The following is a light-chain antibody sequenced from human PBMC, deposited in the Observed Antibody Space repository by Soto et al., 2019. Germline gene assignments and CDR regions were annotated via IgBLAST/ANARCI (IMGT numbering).Light chain of an antibody. CDR1: QTISSW. V-gene: IGKV1-5*03. CDR3: QHYVSYSGA. CDR2: KAS. Sequence: DIQMTQSPSTLSGSVGDRVTITCRASQTISSWLAWYQQKPGKAPKLLIYKASTLKSGVPSRFSGSGSGTEFALTISSLQSDDFAAYYCQHYVSYSGAFGQGTKVDIK. J-gene: IGKJ1*01.